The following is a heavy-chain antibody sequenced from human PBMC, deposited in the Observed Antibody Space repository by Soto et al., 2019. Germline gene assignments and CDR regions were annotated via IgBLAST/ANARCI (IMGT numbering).Heavy chain of an antibody. J-gene: IGHJ4*02. V-gene: IGHV3-33*01. CDR3: ARDPREQWLVFVGSGGAAYFDY. CDR2: IWYDGSNK. CDR1: GFTFSSYG. Sequence: GGSLRLSCAASGFTFSSYGMHWVRQAPGKGLEWVAVIWYDGSNKYYADSVKGRFTISRDNSKNTLYLQMNSLRAEDTAVYYCARDPREQWLVFVGSGGAAYFDYWGQGT. D-gene: IGHD6-19*01.